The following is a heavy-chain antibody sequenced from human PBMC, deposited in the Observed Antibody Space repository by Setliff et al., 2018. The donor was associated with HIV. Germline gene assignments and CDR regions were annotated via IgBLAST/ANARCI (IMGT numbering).Heavy chain of an antibody. CDR2: IYYSGTA. CDR1: GGSISGGGYY. V-gene: IGHV4-31*03. J-gene: IGHJ4*02. Sequence: LSLTCTVSGGSISGGGYYWTWIRQYPGRGLEWIGYIYYSGTAYYKPSLRSRVTISVDTSKNQFSLKLSSVTAADTAVYYCARGRQRYYGSGSYYHDYWGQGTQVTVSS. D-gene: IGHD3-10*01. CDR3: ARGRQRYYGSGSYYHDY.